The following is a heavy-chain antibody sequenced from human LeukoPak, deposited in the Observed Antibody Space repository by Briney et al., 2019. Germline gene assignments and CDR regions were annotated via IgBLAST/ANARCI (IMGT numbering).Heavy chain of an antibody. CDR2: IKKDGSAE. CDR1: GLSLSSYW. CDR3: ARESLWYGDLLSPYFDY. Sequence: GGSLRLSCVGSGLSLSSYWMTWVRQAPGKGLEWVADIKKDGSAEYYVDSVKGRFTISRDNAKNSLFLQMSSLRAEDTAVYYCARESLWYGDLLSPYFDYWGQGALVTVSS. D-gene: IGHD3-10*01. V-gene: IGHV3-7*01. J-gene: IGHJ4*02.